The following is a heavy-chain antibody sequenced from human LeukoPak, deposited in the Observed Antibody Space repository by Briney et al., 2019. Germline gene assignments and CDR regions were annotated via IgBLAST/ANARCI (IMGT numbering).Heavy chain of an antibody. Sequence: ASVKVSCKASGYSFTNYGINWVRQAPGQGLEWMGWISAYNGNTKYAQTLQGRVTMTTDTPTTTAYMELRSLRSDDTAIYYCARRYCSGGSCYSGSDYWGQGTLVTVSS. J-gene: IGHJ4*02. D-gene: IGHD2-15*01. CDR3: ARRYCSGGSCYSGSDY. CDR2: ISAYNGNT. V-gene: IGHV1-18*01. CDR1: GYSFTNYG.